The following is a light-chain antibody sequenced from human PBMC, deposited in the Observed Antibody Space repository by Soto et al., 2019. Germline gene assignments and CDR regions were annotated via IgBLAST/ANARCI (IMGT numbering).Light chain of an antibody. CDR1: QSIGSSY. V-gene: IGKV3-20*01. CDR2: GAS. CDR3: QQYSSSPIT. Sequence: EVVLTQSPGTLSLSPGERATLSCRASQSIGSSYLAWYQQKPGQAPRLLIYGASSRATGIPDRFSGGGSGTDFSLTISRLDPEDFAVYYCQQYSSSPITFGQG. J-gene: IGKJ5*01.